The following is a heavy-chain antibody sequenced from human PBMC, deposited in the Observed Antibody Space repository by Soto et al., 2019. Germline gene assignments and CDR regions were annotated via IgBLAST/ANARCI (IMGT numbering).Heavy chain of an antibody. CDR3: ARDSGSYYGPFDS. Sequence: ASVKVSCKASGYTFTSYSIHWVRQAPGQRLEWMGWIHTDKGDTKYSQKFQGRVAITRDSSASAAYMELNSLRSEDTAVYYCARDSGSYYGPFDSWGQGTLVTVFS. J-gene: IGHJ4*02. CDR1: GYTFTSYS. V-gene: IGHV1-3*04. CDR2: IHTDKGDT. D-gene: IGHD1-26*01.